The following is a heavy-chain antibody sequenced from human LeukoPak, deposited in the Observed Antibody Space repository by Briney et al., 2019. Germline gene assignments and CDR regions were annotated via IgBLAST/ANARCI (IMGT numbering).Heavy chain of an antibody. D-gene: IGHD4/OR15-4a*01. J-gene: IGHJ4*02. V-gene: IGHV3-66*01. CDR2: IYSGGST. Sequence: PGGSLRLSCAASGFTVSSNYMSWVRQAPGKGLEWVSVIYSGGSTYYADSVKGRFTISRDNSKNTLYLQMNSLRAEDTAVYYCARDMNMGQFDYWGQGTLVTVSS. CDR1: GFTVSSNY. CDR3: ARDMNMGQFDY.